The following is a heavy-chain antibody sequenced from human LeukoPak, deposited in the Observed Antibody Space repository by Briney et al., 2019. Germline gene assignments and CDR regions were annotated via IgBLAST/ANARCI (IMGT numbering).Heavy chain of an antibody. CDR1: GYTFTSHG. CDR2: INPNSGGT. J-gene: IGHJ4*02. CDR3: ARGRIAVAGY. D-gene: IGHD6-19*01. Sequence: ASVKVSCKASGYTFTSHGISWVRQAPGQGLEWMGWINPNSGGTNYAQKFQGRVTMTRDTSISTAYMELSRLRSDDTAVYYCARGRIAVAGYWGQGTLVTVSS. V-gene: IGHV1-2*02.